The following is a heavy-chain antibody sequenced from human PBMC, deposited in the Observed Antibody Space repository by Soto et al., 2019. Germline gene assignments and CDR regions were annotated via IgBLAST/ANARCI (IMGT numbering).Heavy chain of an antibody. Sequence: ADTLCLTCTVACGSLTNYYGSRVRQSPGKGLEWVGYIYSSGTTTYNPSLKSRVTISVDTSTNQFSLKLSSVTAADTAVYYCARLMAGGSSSGLLPFDYWGQGALVTVSS. D-gene: IGHD6-19*01. CDR3: ARLMAGGSSSGLLPFDY. V-gene: IGHV4-59*08. J-gene: IGHJ4*02. CDR1: CGSLTNYY. CDR2: IYSSGTT.